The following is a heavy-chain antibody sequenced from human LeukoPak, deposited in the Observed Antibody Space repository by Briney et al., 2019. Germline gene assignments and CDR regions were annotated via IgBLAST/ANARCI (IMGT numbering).Heavy chain of an antibody. D-gene: IGHD3-22*01. CDR2: IYYSGST. Sequence: SETLSLTCTVSGGSISSSSYYWGWIRQPPGKGLEWIGYIYYSGSTYYNPSLKSRVTISVDTSKNQFSLKLSSVTAADTAVYYCARDSSGYFEVDYWGQGTLVTVSS. CDR3: ARDSSGYFEVDY. CDR1: GGSISSSSYY. J-gene: IGHJ4*02. V-gene: IGHV4-30-4*01.